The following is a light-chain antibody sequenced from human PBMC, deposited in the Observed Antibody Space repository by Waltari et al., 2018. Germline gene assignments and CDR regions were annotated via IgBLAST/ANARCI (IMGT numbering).Light chain of an antibody. V-gene: IGKV1-5*03. CDR3: QQYNSYSLLT. CDR2: KAS. J-gene: IGKJ4*01. Sequence: DIQMTQSPSTLSASVGDRVTITCRASQSISSWLAWYQQKPGEAPKPLLYKASTLESGVPSRFSGGGSGTEFTITISSLQPDEYSTDYCQQYNSYSLLTFGGGTKVEIK. CDR1: QSISSW.